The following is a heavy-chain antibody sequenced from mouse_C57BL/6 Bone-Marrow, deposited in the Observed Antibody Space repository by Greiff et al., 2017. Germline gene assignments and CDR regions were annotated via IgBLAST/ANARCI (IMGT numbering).Heavy chain of an antibody. CDR3: ARGYYGSSYLYAMDY. CDR1: GYTFTDYN. Sequence: VQLQQSGPELVKPGASVKIPCKASGYTFTDYNMDWVNQSHGKSLEWIGDINPNNGGTIYNQKFKGKATLTVDKSSSTAYMELRSLTSEDTAVYYCARGYYGSSYLYAMDYWGQGTSVTVSS. J-gene: IGHJ4*01. CDR2: INPNNGGT. V-gene: IGHV1-18*01. D-gene: IGHD1-1*01.